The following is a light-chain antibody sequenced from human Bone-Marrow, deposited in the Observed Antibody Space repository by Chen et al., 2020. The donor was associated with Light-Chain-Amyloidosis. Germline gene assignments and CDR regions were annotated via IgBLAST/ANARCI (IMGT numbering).Light chain of an antibody. Sequence: QSVLTQPPSVSGAPGQRVTISRTGSSSNIGAGYDVHWYQQLPGTAPKLLIYGNSSRPSGVPDRFSGSKSGTSASLAITGLQAEDEADYYCQSYDSSLSGAWVFGGGTKLTVL. J-gene: IGLJ3*02. CDR3: QSYDSSLSGAWV. V-gene: IGLV1-40*01. CDR2: GNS. CDR1: SSNIGAGYD.